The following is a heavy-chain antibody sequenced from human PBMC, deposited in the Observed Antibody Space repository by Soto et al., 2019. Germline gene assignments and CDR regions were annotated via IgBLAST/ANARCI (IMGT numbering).Heavy chain of an antibody. CDR2: IYYSGST. CDR1: GGSISSYY. D-gene: IGHD3-16*01. J-gene: IGHJ4*02. CDR3: ARVPPRLFGFDY. V-gene: IGHV4-59*08. Sequence: SETLSLTCTVSGGSISSYYWSWIRQPPGKGLEWIGYIYYSGSTNYNPSLKSRVTISVDTSKNQFSLKLSSVTAADTAVYYCARVPPRLFGFDYWGQGTLVTVSS.